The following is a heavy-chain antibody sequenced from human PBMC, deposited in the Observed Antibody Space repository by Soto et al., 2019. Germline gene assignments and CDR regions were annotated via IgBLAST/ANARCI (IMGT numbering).Heavy chain of an antibody. J-gene: IGHJ4*02. CDR3: VKDRTSAWSFDY. V-gene: IGHV3-30*18. CDR2: ISLDGKYS. CDR1: GFTFSRSA. D-gene: IGHD1-1*01. Sequence: QVQLVESGGGVVQPGKSLRLSCAASGFTFSRSAMHWVRQAPGKALEWVSVISLDGKYSDYADSVRGRFTCSRDNSKNTLYLHMNSLGAEDTAIYYCVKDRTSAWSFDYWGQGTLVTVSS.